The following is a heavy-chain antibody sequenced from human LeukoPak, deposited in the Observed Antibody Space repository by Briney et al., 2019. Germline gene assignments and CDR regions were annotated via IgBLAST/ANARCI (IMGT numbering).Heavy chain of an antibody. CDR1: GFTFSSYA. CDR3: ARNKKGDRYTYGHDY. J-gene: IGHJ4*02. CDR2: ISYDGSNK. D-gene: IGHD5-18*01. V-gene: IGHV3-30*04. Sequence: PGGSLRLSCAASGFTFSSYAMHWVRQAPGRGLEWVAVISYDGSNKYYADSVKGRFTISRDNSKNTLYLQMNSLRAEDTAVYHCARNKKGDRYTYGHDYWGQGTLVTVSS.